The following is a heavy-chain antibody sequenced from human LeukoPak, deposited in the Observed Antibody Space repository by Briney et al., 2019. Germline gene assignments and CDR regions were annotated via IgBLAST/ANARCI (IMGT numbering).Heavy chain of an antibody. CDR3: ARVDYISDY. V-gene: IGHV4-38-2*01. Sequence: KPSETLSLTCAVSRYSISSGYHWAWIRQPPGKGLEWIGSIYRSGSAYYNPSLKSRVTISVDTSKNQFSLRVTSVTAADTAVYCCARVDYISDYWGQGTLVTVSS. J-gene: IGHJ4*02. CDR1: RYSISSGYH. D-gene: IGHD4-11*01. CDR2: IYRSGSA.